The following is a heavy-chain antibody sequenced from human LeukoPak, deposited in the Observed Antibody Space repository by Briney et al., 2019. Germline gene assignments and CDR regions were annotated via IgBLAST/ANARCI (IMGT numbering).Heavy chain of an antibody. Sequence: ASVKVSCKASVYTFTGYYMHWVRQAPGQELEWMGWINPNSGGTNYAQKFQGRVTMTRDTSISTAYMELSRLRSEDTAVYYCARRKPTSGAQYWFDPWGQGTLVTVSS. J-gene: IGHJ5*02. CDR3: ARRKPTSGAQYWFDP. V-gene: IGHV1-2*02. CDR2: INPNSGGT. D-gene: IGHD3-10*01. CDR1: VYTFTGYY.